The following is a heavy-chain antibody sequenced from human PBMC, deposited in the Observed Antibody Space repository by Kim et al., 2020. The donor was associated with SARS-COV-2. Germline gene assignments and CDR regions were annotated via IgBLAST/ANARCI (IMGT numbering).Heavy chain of an antibody. J-gene: IGHJ4*02. D-gene: IGHD3-10*01. Sequence: KYSPTFQGQVTISVDKSISTAYLQWSSLKASDSAVYYCARLSYDTIRFDYWGQGTLVAVSS. V-gene: IGHV5-51*01. CDR3: ARLSYDTIRFDY.